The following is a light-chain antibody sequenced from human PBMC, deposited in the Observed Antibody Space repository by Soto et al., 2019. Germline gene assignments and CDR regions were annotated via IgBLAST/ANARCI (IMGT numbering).Light chain of an antibody. CDR2: GAS. V-gene: IGKV3-15*01. CDR3: QLYNNWWT. J-gene: IGKJ1*01. CDR1: QSVSSN. Sequence: EIVMTQSPATLSVSPGERATLSCRASQSVSSNLAWHQQKPGQAPRLLIYGASTRATGIPARFSGSGSGTEFTLTISSLQSEDFAVYYCQLYNNWWTFGQGTKVEIK.